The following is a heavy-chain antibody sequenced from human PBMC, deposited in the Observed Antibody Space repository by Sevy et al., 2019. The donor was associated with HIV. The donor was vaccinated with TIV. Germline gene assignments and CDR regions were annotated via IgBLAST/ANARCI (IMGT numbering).Heavy chain of an antibody. D-gene: IGHD3-22*01. CDR1: GYSFTAYY. CDR3: AKDPQLFDSSGYLGY. CDR2: INPNSDDT. V-gene: IGHV1-2*02. Sequence: ASVKVSCKTSGYSFTAYYMHWVRQAPGQGLEWMAWINPNSDDTNYAQNFQGRVTMTSDASTSTAYLELSRLRYDDTAMYYCAKDPQLFDSSGYLGYWGQGTLVTVSS. J-gene: IGHJ4*02.